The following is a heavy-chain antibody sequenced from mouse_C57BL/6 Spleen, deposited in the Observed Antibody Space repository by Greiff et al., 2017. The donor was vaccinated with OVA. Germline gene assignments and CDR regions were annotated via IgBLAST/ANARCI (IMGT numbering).Heavy chain of an antibody. V-gene: IGHV1-15*01. Sequence: QVQLQQSGAELVRPGASVTLSCKASGYTFTDYEMHWVKQTPVHGLEWIGAIDPETGGTAYNQKFKGKAILTADKSSSTAYMELRSLTSEDSAVYYCTRSPSGTVVATDYAMDYWGQGTSVTVSS. J-gene: IGHJ4*01. CDR1: GYTFTDYE. CDR3: TRSPSGTVVATDYAMDY. CDR2: IDPETGGT. D-gene: IGHD1-1*01.